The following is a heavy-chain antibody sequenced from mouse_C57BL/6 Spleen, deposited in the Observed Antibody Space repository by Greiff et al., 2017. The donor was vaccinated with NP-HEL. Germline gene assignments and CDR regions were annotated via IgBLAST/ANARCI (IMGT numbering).Heavy chain of an antibody. Sequence: VQLQQSGAELVKPGASVKLSCKASGYTFTSYWMQWVKQRPGQGLEWIGEIDPSDSYTNYNQKFKGKATLTVDTSSSTAYMQLSSLTSEDSAVYYCGRGVPYYYGSSYGGDFDYWGQGTTLTVSS. CDR1: GYTFTSYW. V-gene: IGHV1-50*01. CDR3: GRGVPYYYGSSYGGDFDY. D-gene: IGHD1-1*01. CDR2: IDPSDSYT. J-gene: IGHJ2*01.